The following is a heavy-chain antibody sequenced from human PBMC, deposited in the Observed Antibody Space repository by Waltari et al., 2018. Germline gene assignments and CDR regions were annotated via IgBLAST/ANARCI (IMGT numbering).Heavy chain of an antibody. D-gene: IGHD4-17*01. Sequence: WIRQHPVKGLEWIGYIYYSGGTYYNPSLKSRVTISVDTSKNQFSLKVTSVTAADTAVYYCARRMATMTTFDYWGQGTLVTVSS. CDR3: ARRMATMTTFDY. CDR2: IYYSGGT. J-gene: IGHJ4*02. V-gene: IGHV4-31*02.